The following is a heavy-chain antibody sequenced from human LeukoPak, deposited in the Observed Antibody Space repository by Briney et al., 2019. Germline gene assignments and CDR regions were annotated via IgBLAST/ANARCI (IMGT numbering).Heavy chain of an antibody. J-gene: IGHJ5*02. D-gene: IGHD3-9*01. V-gene: IGHV4-39*07. CDR3: ARAPSRYDILTGYYGGWFDP. Sequence: SETLSLTCTVSGAFITRDTYYWAWVRQSQGKGLEWIVSIGVDGNDYYNPSLRSRVAISVDRSKNQFSLNLSSVTAADTAVYYCARAPSRYDILTGYYGGWFDPWGQGTLVTVSS. CDR2: IGVDGND. CDR1: GAFITRDTYY.